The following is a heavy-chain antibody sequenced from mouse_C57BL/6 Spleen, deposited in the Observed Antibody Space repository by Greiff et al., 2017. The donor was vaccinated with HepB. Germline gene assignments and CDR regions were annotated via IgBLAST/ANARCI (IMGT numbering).Heavy chain of an antibody. Sequence: EVKLMESGGGLVKPGGSLKLSCAASGFTFSSYAMSWVRQTPEKRLEWVATISDGGSYTYYPDNVKGRFTISRDNAKQNLYLQMSHLKSEDTAMYYCARDEGDYYAMDYWGQGTSVTVSS. V-gene: IGHV5-4*01. CDR2: ISDGGSYT. CDR1: GFTFSSYA. J-gene: IGHJ4*01. CDR3: ARDEGDYYAMDY.